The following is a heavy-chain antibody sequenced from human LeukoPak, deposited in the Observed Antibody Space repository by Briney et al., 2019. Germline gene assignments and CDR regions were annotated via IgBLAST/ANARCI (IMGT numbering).Heavy chain of an antibody. V-gene: IGHV5-51*01. CDR2: IYPGDSDT. Sequence: MPGESLKIPCKGSGYSFTSYWIGWVRQMPGKGLEWMGIIYPGDSDTRYSPSFQGQVTISADRSISTAYLQWSSLKASDTAMYYCARHGDTAMVSLDYWGQGTLVTVSS. D-gene: IGHD5-18*01. CDR1: GYSFTSYW. CDR3: ARHGDTAMVSLDY. J-gene: IGHJ4*02.